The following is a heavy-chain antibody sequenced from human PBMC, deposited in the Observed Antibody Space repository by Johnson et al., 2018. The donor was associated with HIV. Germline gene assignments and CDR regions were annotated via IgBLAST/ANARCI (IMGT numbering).Heavy chain of an antibody. D-gene: IGHD7-27*01. Sequence: QVQLVESGGGVVQPGGSLRLSCVASGFTFSDYAMHWVRQAPGKGLEWVAVISYDGSNKYYADSVKGRFTISRDNSKNTLYLQMNSLRAEDTAVYYCAKDRNWGRLFDGFDIWGRGTMVTVSS. CDR1: GFTFSDYA. V-gene: IGHV3-30*04. CDR2: ISYDGSNK. J-gene: IGHJ3*02. CDR3: AKDRNWGRLFDGFDI.